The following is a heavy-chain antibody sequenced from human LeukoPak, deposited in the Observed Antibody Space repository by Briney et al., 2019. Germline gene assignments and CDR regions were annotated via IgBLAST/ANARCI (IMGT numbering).Heavy chain of an antibody. CDR2: INPNSGGT. V-gene: IGHV1-2*02. CDR1: GYTFTGYY. J-gene: IGHJ4*02. CDR3: ARGFDWLKYYFDY. D-gene: IGHD3-9*01. Sequence: ASVKVPCKASGYTFTGYYMHWVRQAPGQGLEWMGWINPNSGGTNYAQKFQGRVTMTRDTSISTAYMELSRLTSDDTAVYFCARGFDWLKYYFDYWGQGTLVTVSS.